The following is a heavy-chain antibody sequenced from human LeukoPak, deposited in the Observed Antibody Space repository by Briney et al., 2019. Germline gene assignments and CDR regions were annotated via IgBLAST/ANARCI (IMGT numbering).Heavy chain of an antibody. CDR1: GFTVSSNY. CDR2: IYSSGST. J-gene: IGHJ4*02. D-gene: IGHD6-19*01. V-gene: IGHV4-4*07. Sequence: GSLRLSCAASGFTVSSNYMSWVRQPAGKGLEWIGRIYSSGSTSYNPSLKSRVTMSVDTSKNQFSLKLTSVTAADTAVYYCARDPSFSSGWFDYWGQGTLVTVSS. CDR3: ARDPSFSSGWFDY.